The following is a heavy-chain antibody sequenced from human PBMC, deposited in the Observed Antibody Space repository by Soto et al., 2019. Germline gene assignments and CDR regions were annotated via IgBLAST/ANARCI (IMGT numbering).Heavy chain of an antibody. J-gene: IGHJ4*02. CDR2: ISYDGSNK. CDR1: GFTFFSYG. CDR3: AKDRAGDIYVAARSGLDY. Sequence: GGSLRLSCAASGFTFFSYGMHWVRQAPGKGLEWVAVISYDGSNKYYGDSVKGRFTISRDNSKNTLYLQMNSLRADDTAVYYCAKDRAGDIYVAARSGLDYWGQGTLVTVS. V-gene: IGHV3-30*18. D-gene: IGHD3-3*01.